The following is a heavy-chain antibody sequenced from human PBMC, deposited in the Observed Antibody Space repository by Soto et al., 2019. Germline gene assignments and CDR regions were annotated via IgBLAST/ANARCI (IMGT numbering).Heavy chain of an antibody. CDR3: ARHVIAVAGNWFDP. CDR2: IKQDGSEK. J-gene: IGHJ5*02. D-gene: IGHD6-19*01. Sequence: EVQLVGSGGGLVQPGGSLRLSCAASGFTFSSYWKSWVRQAPGKGLEWVANIKQDGSEKYYVDSVKGRFTISRDNAKNSLYLQTNSLRAEDTAVYYCARHVIAVAGNWFDPWGQGTLVTVSS. V-gene: IGHV3-7*01. CDR1: GFTFSSYW.